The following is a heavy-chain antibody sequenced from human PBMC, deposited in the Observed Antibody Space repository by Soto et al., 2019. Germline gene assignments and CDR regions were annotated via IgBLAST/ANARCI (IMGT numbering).Heavy chain of an antibody. CDR3: AKDAHLRPGGLDAFDI. Sequence: QVQLVESGGGVVQPGRSLRLSCAASGFTFSSYGMHWVRQAPGKGLEWVAVISYDGSNKYYADSVKGRFTISRDNSKNTLYLQMNSLRAEDTAVYYCAKDAHLRPGGLDAFDIWGQGTMVTVSS. D-gene: IGHD2-15*01. CDR1: GFTFSSYG. J-gene: IGHJ3*02. V-gene: IGHV3-30*18. CDR2: ISYDGSNK.